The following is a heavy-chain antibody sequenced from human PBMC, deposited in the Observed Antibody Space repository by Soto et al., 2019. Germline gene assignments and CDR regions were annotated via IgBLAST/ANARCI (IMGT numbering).Heavy chain of an antibody. J-gene: IGHJ4*02. Sequence: SETLSLTCTVSGGSISSSSYYWGWIRQPPGKGLEWIGSIYYSGSTYYNPSLKSRVTISVDTSKNQFSLKLSSVTAADTAVYYCARQAKPADYWGQGPLVTVSS. CDR2: IYYSGST. CDR1: GGSISSSSYY. CDR3: ARQAKPADY. V-gene: IGHV4-39*01.